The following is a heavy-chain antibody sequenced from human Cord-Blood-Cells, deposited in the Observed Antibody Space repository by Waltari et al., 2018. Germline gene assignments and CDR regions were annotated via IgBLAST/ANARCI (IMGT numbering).Heavy chain of an antibody. CDR3: ARGGNSFDY. J-gene: IGHJ4*02. D-gene: IGHD2-15*01. V-gene: IGHV3-48*02. Sequence: EVQLVESGGGLVQPGGSLRLSCAASGFTFSSYSMNWVRQAPGKGLEGVSSSSSSSTIYYADSVKGRFTISRDNAKNSLYLQMNSLRDEDTAVYYCARGGNSFDYWGQGTLVTVSS. CDR2: SSSSSTI. CDR1: GFTFSSYS.